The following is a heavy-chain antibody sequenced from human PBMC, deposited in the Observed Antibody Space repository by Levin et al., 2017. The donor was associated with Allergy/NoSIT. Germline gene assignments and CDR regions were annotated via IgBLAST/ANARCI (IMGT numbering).Heavy chain of an antibody. D-gene: IGHD1-1*01. CDR3: AKEGTVAPRESYYFDY. J-gene: IGHJ4*02. CDR2: ISYDGSNK. CDR1: GFTFSSYG. Sequence: GGSLRLSCAASGFTFSSYGMHWVRQAPGKGLEWVAVISYDGSNKYYADSVKGRFTISRDNSKNTLYLQMNSLRAEDTAVYYCAKEGTVAPRESYYFDYWGQGTLVTVSS. V-gene: IGHV3-30*18.